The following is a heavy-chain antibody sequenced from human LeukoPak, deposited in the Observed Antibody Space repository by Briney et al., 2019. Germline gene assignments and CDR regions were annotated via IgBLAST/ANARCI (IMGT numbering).Heavy chain of an antibody. J-gene: IGHJ6*02. CDR2: INPSGGST. CDR1: GYTFTSYY. V-gene: IGHV1-46*01. Sequence: ASVKVSCKASGYTFTSYYMHWVRQAPGQGLEWMGIINPSGGSTNYAQKFQGRVTMTRNTSISTAYMELSSLRSEDTAVYYCASRPRNYYYGMDVWGQGTTVTVSS. CDR3: ASRPRNYYYGMDV.